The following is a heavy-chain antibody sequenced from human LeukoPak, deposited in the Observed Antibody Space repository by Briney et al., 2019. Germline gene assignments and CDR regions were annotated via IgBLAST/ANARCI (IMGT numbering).Heavy chain of an antibody. CDR1: GYTFTSYY. J-gene: IGHJ2*01. D-gene: IGHD3-22*01. Sequence: ASVKVSCKASGYTFTSYYMHWVRQAPGQGLEWMGIINPSGGSTSYAQKFQGRVTMTRDTSTSTVYVELSSLRSEDTAVYYCARNPNYYDSSGYLARWDFDLWGRGTLVTVSS. V-gene: IGHV1-46*01. CDR2: INPSGGST. CDR3: ARNPNYYDSSGYLARWDFDL.